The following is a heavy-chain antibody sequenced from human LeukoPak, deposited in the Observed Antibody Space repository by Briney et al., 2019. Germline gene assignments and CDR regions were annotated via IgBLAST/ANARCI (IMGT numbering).Heavy chain of an antibody. CDR1: GYTFTSYD. D-gene: IGHD2-21*02. CDR3: ARPVVTAMHYYFDY. Sequence: ASVKVSCKASGYTFTSYDINWVRQATGQGLEGMGWMNPNSSNTGYAQKFQGRVTMTRNTSISTAYMELSSLRSEDTAVYYCARPVVTAMHYYFDYWGQGTLVTVSS. V-gene: IGHV1-8*01. CDR2: MNPNSSNT. J-gene: IGHJ4*02.